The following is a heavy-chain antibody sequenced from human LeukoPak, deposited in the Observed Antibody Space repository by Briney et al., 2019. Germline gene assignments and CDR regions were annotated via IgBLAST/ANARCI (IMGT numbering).Heavy chain of an antibody. V-gene: IGHV3-23*01. CDR3: AKTGDDYVWGSYIDY. Sequence: PGGSLRLSCAASGFTFSSYAMSWVRQAPGKGLEWVSAISGSGGSTYYADSVKGRFTISRDNSKNTLYLQMNSLRAEDTAVYYRAKTGDDYVWGSYIDYWGQGTLVTVSS. D-gene: IGHD3-16*01. CDR1: GFTFSSYA. J-gene: IGHJ4*02. CDR2: ISGSGGST.